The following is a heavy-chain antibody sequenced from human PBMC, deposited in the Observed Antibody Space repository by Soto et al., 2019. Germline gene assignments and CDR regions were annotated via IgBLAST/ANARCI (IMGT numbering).Heavy chain of an antibody. J-gene: IGHJ6*02. CDR1: GFTFSNAW. V-gene: IGHV3-15*01. Sequence: GGSLRLACTVSGFTFSNAWMTWVRQAPGKGLEWVGRIKSKTDDGTTDYAAPVKGRFTISRDDSRNTLYLQMNSLKTEDTAVYYCTTDSSSWAYYYYYGMDVWGQGTTVTVSS. CDR2: IKSKTDDGTT. D-gene: IGHD2-2*01. CDR3: TTDSSSWAYYYYYGMDV.